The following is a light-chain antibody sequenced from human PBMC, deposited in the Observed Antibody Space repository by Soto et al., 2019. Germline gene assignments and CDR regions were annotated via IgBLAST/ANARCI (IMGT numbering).Light chain of an antibody. CDR2: ATS. CDR1: QSVSSK. V-gene: IGKV3D-15*01. CDR3: QQYDKWPGT. Sequence: EVLLTHSPATLSVPPGERATLSSRSSQSVSSKLAWYQRKPGQAPRLLLYATSTRATGIPARFSGSGSGTEFTLTISSLQSEDFALYYCQQYDKWPGTFGQGTKVDIK. J-gene: IGKJ1*01.